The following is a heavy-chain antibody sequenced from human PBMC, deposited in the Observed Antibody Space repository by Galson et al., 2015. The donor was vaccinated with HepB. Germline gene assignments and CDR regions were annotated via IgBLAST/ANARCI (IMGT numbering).Heavy chain of an antibody. J-gene: IGHJ4*02. CDR1: GGSVSSGSYY. CDR3: ARAPISHCSGGSCYPALFDY. V-gene: IGHV4-61*01. Sequence: ETLSLTCTVSGGSVSSGSYYWSWIRQPPGKGLEWIGYIYYSGSTNYNPSLKSRVTISVDTSKNQFSLKLSSVTAADTAVYYCARAPISHCSGGSCYPALFDYWGQGTLVTVSS. D-gene: IGHD2-15*01. CDR2: IYYSGST.